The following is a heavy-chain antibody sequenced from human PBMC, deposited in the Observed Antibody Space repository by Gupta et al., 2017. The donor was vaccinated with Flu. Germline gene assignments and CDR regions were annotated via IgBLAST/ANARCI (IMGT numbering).Heavy chain of an antibody. CDR3: AGGVDDSAFDF. CDR2: IYYSGTA. Sequence: QLRLQGSGPGLVKPSETLSLSCTVSGGSVSPSHSYWALIRQPPGQGLEWSATIYYSGTAYYNPSLRSRATMSLDTSRNQFSLKVRSMTTADTAVYYCAGGVDDSAFDFWGQGPLVTVSS. D-gene: IGHD5/OR15-5a*01. CDR1: GGSVSPSHSY. V-gene: IGHV4-39*01. J-gene: IGHJ4*02.